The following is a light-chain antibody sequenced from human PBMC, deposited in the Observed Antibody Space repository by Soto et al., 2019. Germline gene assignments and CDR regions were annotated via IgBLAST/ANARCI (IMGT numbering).Light chain of an antibody. J-gene: IGLJ2*01. CDR3: SSFTSYSTLV. Sequence: QSALTQPASVSGSPGQSITISFTGTSRDVGGYSYVSWYQQHPGKAPKLMIYDVNNRPSGVSDRFSGSKSGNTASLTISGLQAEDESDYYCSSFTSYSTLVFGGGTKLNVL. CDR2: DVN. CDR1: SRDVGGYSY. V-gene: IGLV2-14*03.